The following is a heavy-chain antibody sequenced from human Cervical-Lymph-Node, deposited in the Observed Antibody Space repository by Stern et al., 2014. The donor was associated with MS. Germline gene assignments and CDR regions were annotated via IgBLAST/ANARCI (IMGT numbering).Heavy chain of an antibody. CDR3: ASGSLEGFDP. CDR2: ISAYNGYK. D-gene: IGHD5-24*01. J-gene: IGHJ5*02. Sequence: QVQLVQSGAGVKKPGGSVKVSCKASGFTFTSLGISWVRQAPGQGLEWIAWISAYNGYKTYAQEVQGRVTLTTDTSTNPAYMALRSLTSDDTAVYYCASGSLEGFDPWGQGTLVTVSS. CDR1: GFTFTSLG. V-gene: IGHV1-18*01.